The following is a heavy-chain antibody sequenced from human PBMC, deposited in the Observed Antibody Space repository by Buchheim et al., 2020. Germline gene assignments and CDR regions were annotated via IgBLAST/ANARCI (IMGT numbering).Heavy chain of an antibody. D-gene: IGHD2-8*01. CDR2: INQDGGEE. CDR1: GFTFSSSW. J-gene: IGHJ2*01. V-gene: IGHV3-7*01. CDR3: AKLMRGPWNFDL. Sequence: EVQLVESGGGLVQPGGSLRLSCVASGFTFSSSWMSWVRQVPGKGLEWVANINQDGGEESYVTSVKGRLTISRDNGKNSVYLQLSSLRVEDTAVYYCAKLMRGPWNFDLWGRGTL.